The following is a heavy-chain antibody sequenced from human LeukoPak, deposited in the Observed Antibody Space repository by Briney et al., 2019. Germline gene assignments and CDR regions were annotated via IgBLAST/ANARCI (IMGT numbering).Heavy chain of an antibody. CDR1: GFTFDDYA. J-gene: IGHJ6*02. V-gene: IGHV3-43*02. CDR3: AKDTEGYTYGYYYYGMDV. Sequence: PGGSLRLSCAASGFTFDDYAMHWVRQAPGKGLEWVSLISGDGGSTYYADSVKGRFTISRDNSKNFLYLQMNSLRNDDTALYYCAKDTEGYTYGYYYYGMDVWGQGTTVTVSS. D-gene: IGHD5-18*01. CDR2: ISGDGGST.